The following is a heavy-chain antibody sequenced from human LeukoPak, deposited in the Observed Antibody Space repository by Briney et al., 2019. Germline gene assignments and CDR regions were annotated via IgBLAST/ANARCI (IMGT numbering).Heavy chain of an antibody. J-gene: IGHJ3*02. V-gene: IGHV6-1*01. CDR1: GDSVSSNSAA. CDR2: TYYRSKWYN. CDR3: ARDRVAAAGPTDAFDI. Sequence: SQTLSLTCAISGDSVSSNSAAWNWIWQSPSRGLDWLGRTYYRSKWYNDYAVSVKSRITINPDTSKNQFSLQLNSVTPEDTAVYYCARDRVAAAGPTDAFDIWGQGTMGTVSS. D-gene: IGHD6-13*01.